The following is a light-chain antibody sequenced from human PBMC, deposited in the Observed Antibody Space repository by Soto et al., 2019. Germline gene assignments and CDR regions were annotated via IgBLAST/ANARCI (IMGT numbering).Light chain of an antibody. V-gene: IGLV4-69*01. CDR3: QTWGTAMVV. J-gene: IGLJ2*01. CDR1: TRHRSYA. CDR2: LTPDGTH. Sequence: QSVLTQSPSASASLGASVKLTCTLSTRHRSYAIAWHQHQPEKGPRFLMTLTPDGTHRKGDGIPDRFSGSSSGAERYLTISSLQSEDEADYSCQTWGTAMVVFGGGTKLTVL.